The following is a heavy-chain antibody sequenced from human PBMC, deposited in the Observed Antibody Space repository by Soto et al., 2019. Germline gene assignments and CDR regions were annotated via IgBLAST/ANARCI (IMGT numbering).Heavy chain of an antibody. J-gene: IGHJ4*02. CDR1: GGSISGYY. CDR2: IYYSGST. CDR3: ARLNIVATTFDY. Sequence: SETLSLTCTVSGGSISGYYWSWIRQPPGKGLEWIGYIYYSGSTNYNPSLKSRVTISVDTSKNQFSLKLSSVTAADTAVYYCARLNIVATTFDYWGQGTLVTVSS. V-gene: IGHV4-59*08. D-gene: IGHD5-12*01.